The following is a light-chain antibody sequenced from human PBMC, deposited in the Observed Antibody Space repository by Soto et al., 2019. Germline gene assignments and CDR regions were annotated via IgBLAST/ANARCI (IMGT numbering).Light chain of an antibody. CDR1: QSVSSRS. CDR2: DAS. J-gene: IGKJ1*01. CDR3: QQYAGSPRT. V-gene: IGKV3-20*01. Sequence: VLYLSPGTLSLYKGERATLSCSASQSVSSRSLAWYQQKPGQAPRLLISDASNRAADIPDRFSGSGSGTDFTLTINRLEPEDFAVYYCQQYAGSPRTFGQGTKVDIK.